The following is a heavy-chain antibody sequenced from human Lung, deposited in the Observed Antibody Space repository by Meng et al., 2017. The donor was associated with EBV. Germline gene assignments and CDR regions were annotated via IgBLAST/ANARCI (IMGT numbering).Heavy chain of an antibody. D-gene: IGHD2-2*01. Sequence: QVQLQQWGARLLKPSETLSLTCGVSGRSFSSSYWSWIRQPPGKGLEWIGQINYSGITNYNPSLKSRVTISVDTSKNQFSLSLNSVTAADTAVYYCARGGTSSAPFDYWGRGTLVTVSS. V-gene: IGHV4-34*01. CDR1: GRSFSSSY. CDR3: ARGGTSSAPFDY. J-gene: IGHJ4*01. CDR2: INYSGIT.